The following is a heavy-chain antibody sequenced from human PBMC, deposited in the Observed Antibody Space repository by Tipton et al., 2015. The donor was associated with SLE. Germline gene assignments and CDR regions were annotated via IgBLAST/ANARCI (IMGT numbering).Heavy chain of an antibody. J-gene: IGHJ6*02. CDR1: GLTVSGNY. Sequence: GSLRLSCAASGLTVSGNYMNWVRQAPGKGLGWVSVIYAGGATYYADSVTGRFTISRDNSKNTLYLQINSLSAEDTAVYYCAGEGIAVAGSHYYYGMDVWGQGTTVTVSS. D-gene: IGHD6-13*01. CDR3: AGEGIAVAGSHYYYGMDV. CDR2: IYAGGAT. V-gene: IGHV3-53*01.